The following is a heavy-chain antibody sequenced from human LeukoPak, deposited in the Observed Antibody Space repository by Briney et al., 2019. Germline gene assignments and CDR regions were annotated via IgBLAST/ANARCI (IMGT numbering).Heavy chain of an antibody. Sequence: GGSLRLSCAASGFTFSSYAMSWVRQAPGKGLEWVSAISGSGGSTYYADSVKGRFTISRDNSKDTLYLQMNSLRAEDTAVYYCAKGYYYDSSGYDAFDIWGQGTMVTVSS. J-gene: IGHJ3*02. CDR2: ISGSGGST. D-gene: IGHD3-22*01. CDR1: GFTFSSYA. CDR3: AKGYYYDSSGYDAFDI. V-gene: IGHV3-23*01.